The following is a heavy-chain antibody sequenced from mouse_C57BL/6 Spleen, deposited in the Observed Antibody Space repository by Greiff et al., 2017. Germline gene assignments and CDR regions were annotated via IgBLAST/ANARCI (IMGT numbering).Heavy chain of an antibody. CDR2: LYPGDGDT. D-gene: IGHD1-1*01. Sequence: QVQLQQSGPELVKPGASVKISCKASGYAFSSSWMNWVKQRPGKGLEWIGRLYPGDGDTNYNGKFKGKATLTADKSSSTAYMQLSSLTSEDSAVYFCARPSGSRYHYFDYWGKGTTLTVSS. J-gene: IGHJ2*01. CDR1: GYAFSSSW. V-gene: IGHV1-82*01. CDR3: ARPSGSRYHYFDY.